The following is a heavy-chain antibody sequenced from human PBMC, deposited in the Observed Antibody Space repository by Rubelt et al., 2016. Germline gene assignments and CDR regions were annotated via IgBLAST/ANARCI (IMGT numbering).Heavy chain of an antibody. Sequence: QVRLQESGPGLVKPSETLSLTCSVSGASISSSSYYWGWIRQPPGKGLEWIGIISYSGSTHYSPSLKSRVTISVNTSKNQFSLEVSSGTAADTAVYYCARSYYYGSGTYFWFFDLWGRGTLVTVSS. CDR3: ARSYYYGSGTYFWFFDL. CDR1: GASISSSSYY. D-gene: IGHD3-10*01. CDR2: ISYSGST. V-gene: IGHV4-39*01. J-gene: IGHJ2*01.